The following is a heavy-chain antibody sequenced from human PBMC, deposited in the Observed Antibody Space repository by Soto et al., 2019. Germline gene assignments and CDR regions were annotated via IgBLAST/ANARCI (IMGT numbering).Heavy chain of an antibody. D-gene: IGHD3-3*01. CDR2: ISYDGSNK. V-gene: IGHV3-30*18. Sequence: PGGSLRLSCAVSGFTFSSYWMHWVRQAPGKGLEWVAVISYDGSNKYYADSVKGRFTISRDNSKNTLYLQMNSLRAEDTAVYYCAKDATTYYDFLSGYYAPRLDSWGQGTLVTVSS. J-gene: IGHJ4*02. CDR3: AKDATTYYDFLSGYYAPRLDS. CDR1: GFTFSSYW.